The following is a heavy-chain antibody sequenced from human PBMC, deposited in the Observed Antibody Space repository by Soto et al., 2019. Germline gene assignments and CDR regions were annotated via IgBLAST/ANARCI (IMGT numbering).Heavy chain of an antibody. Sequence: SETLSLTCAVYGGSFSGYYWSWIRQPPGKGLEWIGEINHSGSTNYNPSLKSRVTISVDTSKNQFSLKLRSVTAADTAVYYCARGYDFWSGYYFDYWGQGTLVTVSS. V-gene: IGHV4-34*01. CDR3: ARGYDFWSGYYFDY. D-gene: IGHD3-3*01. J-gene: IGHJ4*02. CDR2: INHSGST. CDR1: GGSFSGYY.